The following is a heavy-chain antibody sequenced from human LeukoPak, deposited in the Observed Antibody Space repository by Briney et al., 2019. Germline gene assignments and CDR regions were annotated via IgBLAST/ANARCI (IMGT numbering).Heavy chain of an antibody. Sequence: SETLSLTCSVSGSSISRHYWTWIRQPPGKGLEWIGYTHFSGSSNYNPSLKSRATTSLDRAKNQISLTLTSVTAADTAVYFCAGAKAAGSYDFWGQGTLVTVSS. J-gene: IGHJ4*02. CDR2: THFSGSS. CDR3: AGAKAAGSYDF. CDR1: GSSISRHY. D-gene: IGHD6-13*01. V-gene: IGHV4-59*11.